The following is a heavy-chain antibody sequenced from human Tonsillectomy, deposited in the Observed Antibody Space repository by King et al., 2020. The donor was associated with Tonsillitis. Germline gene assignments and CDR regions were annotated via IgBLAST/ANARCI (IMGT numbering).Heavy chain of an antibody. CDR2: ISYHGNDK. CDR3: ATRSCVGGSCYSVDY. J-gene: IGHJ4*02. CDR1: GFTFSRHG. V-gene: IGHV3-30*03. D-gene: IGHD2-15*01. Sequence: VQLVESGGGVVQPGTSLRLACVASGFTFSRHGMHWVRHAPGKGLEWVAVISYHGNDKFYAESVKGRFTISRDNLKNTLYLDMNSLRAEDTAVYYCATRSCVGGSCYSVDYWGQGTLVTVSS.